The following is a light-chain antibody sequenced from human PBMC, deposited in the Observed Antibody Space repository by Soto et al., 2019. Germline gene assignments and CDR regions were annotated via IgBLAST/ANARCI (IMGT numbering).Light chain of an antibody. CDR2: AAS. V-gene: IGKV1-12*01. CDR1: QGISSR. CDR3: QQSNSFPLT. Sequence: DIPMTQSPSSVSASVGDRVTITCRARQGISSRLACYQHKPGVSPNLLIYAASSLQFVVPLRFSGSVSETDFTRTICSLQPEDFASYSCQQSNSFPLTFGGGTKVEIK. J-gene: IGKJ4*01.